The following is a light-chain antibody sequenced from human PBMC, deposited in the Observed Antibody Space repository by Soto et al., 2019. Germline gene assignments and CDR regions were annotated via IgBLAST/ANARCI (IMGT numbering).Light chain of an antibody. CDR2: SNN. V-gene: IGLV1-44*01. Sequence: QAVVTQPPSASGTPGQRVTISCSGSSSNIGSNTVNWYQQLPGTAPKLLIYSNNQRPSGVPDRFSGSKSGTSASLAISGLQSEDEDDYYCAAWDDSLKGVFGTGTKLTVL. J-gene: IGLJ1*01. CDR1: SSNIGSNT. CDR3: AAWDDSLKGV.